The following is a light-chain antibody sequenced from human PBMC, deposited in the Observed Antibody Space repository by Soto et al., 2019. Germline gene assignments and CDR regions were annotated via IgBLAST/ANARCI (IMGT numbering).Light chain of an antibody. CDR1: QSLTGW. CDR2: DAS. V-gene: IGKV1-5*01. J-gene: IGKJ5*01. Sequence: DIQMTQSPSTLSASVGDRVIITCRASQSLTGWLAWYRQKPGKAPKVLIYDASSLESGVPSRFSGSGFGTEFTLTISSLQPDDFATYYCQQYKSNPITFGQGTRLDIK. CDR3: QQYKSNPIT.